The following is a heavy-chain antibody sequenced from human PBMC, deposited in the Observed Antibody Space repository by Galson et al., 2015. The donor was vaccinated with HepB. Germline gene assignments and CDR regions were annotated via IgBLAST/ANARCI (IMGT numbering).Heavy chain of an antibody. CDR2: IDWDDDK. D-gene: IGHD2-8*01. J-gene: IGHJ4*02. Sequence: PALVKPTQTLTLTCTFSGFSLTTGGMCVSWIRQPPGRALEWLALIDWDDDKYYNTSLTTRLTISRDTSKNQVVLTMTNMDPVDTTAYFCARTTSGLIPIYFDHWGQGSLVTVSS. CDR3: ARTTSGLIPIYFDH. CDR1: GFSLTTGGMC. V-gene: IGHV2-70*01.